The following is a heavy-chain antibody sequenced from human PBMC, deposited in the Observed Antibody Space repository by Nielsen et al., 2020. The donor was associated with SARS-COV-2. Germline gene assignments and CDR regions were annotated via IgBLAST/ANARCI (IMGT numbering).Heavy chain of an antibody. D-gene: IGHD2/OR15-2a*01. J-gene: IGHJ6*02. CDR3: ARDLSYYYGMDV. CDR2: IWYDGSNK. CDR1: GFTFSSYG. V-gene: IGHV3-33*01. Sequence: GESLKISCAASGFTFSSYGTHWVRQAPGKGLEWVAVIWYDGSNKYYADSVKGRFTISRDNSKNTLYLQMNSLRAEDTAVYYCARDLSYYYGMDVWGQGTTVTVSS.